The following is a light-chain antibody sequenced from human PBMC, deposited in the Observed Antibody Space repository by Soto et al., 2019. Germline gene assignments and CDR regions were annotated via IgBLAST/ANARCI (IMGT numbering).Light chain of an antibody. J-gene: IGKJ5*01. CDR1: QSLSNTY. V-gene: IGKV3-20*01. CDR3: QHYQSGHPIT. CDR2: GAS. Sequence: EIVLTQSPGTLSLSPGEGATLSCRASQSLSNTYLAWYQHKTGQAPRLLISGASSRATGIPDRFTGSGSETSFTLTISRLEPEDFALYYCQHYQSGHPITFGQGTRLEIK.